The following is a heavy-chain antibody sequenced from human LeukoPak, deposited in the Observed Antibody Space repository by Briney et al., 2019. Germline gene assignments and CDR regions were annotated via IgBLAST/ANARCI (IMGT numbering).Heavy chain of an antibody. V-gene: IGHV3-23*01. Sequence: GGSLRLSCAASGFTFSSYAMSWVRQAPGKGLEWVSAISGGGGTTYYADSVKGRFTISRDNSKDTLYLQMSGLRAEDTAVYFCAKDSPWYDSSTYYYFDYWGQGTLVTVSS. CDR1: GFTFSSYA. J-gene: IGHJ4*02. D-gene: IGHD3-22*01. CDR2: ISGGGGTT. CDR3: AKDSPWYDSSTYYYFDY.